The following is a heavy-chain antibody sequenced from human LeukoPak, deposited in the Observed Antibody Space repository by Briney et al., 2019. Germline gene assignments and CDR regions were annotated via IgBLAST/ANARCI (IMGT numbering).Heavy chain of an antibody. CDR1: GFTFSSYG. Sequence: GGSLRLSCTASGFTFSSYGMEWVRQAPGKGLEWLTVIWYDGSKKYYADSVKGRFTISRDNSNNMVDLQMNSLRVEDTAVYYCESAVGVSYGGYDDLWECGTLVTVSS. J-gene: IGHJ2*01. CDR2: IWYDGSKK. CDR3: ESAVGVSYGGYDDL. V-gene: IGHV3-33*03. D-gene: IGHD2-15*01.